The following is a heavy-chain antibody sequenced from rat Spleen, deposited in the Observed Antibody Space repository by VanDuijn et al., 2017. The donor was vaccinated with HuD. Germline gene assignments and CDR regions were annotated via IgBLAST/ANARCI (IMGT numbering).Heavy chain of an antibody. V-gene: IGHV3-3*01. CDR3: ARSRYNNYYFDY. D-gene: IGHD1-10*01. CDR1: GYSITNSYR. Sequence: EVQLQESGPGLVKPSQSLSLTCSVTGYSITNSYRWNWIRKFPGNKLEWMGYIDSAGSTNYNPSLKSRISITRDTSKNQFFLQVNSVTTEDTATYYCARSRYNNYYFDYWGQGVMVAVSS. J-gene: IGHJ2*01. CDR2: IDSAGST.